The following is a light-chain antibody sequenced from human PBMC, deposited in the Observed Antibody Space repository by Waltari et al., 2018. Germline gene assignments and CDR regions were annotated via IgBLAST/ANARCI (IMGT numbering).Light chain of an antibody. CDR2: NTN. V-gene: IGKV1-39*01. CDR3: QQYHTLPLS. J-gene: IGKJ3*01. CDR1: QDINNY. Sequence: DIQMTQSPSSLSASVGDRVTITCRTSQDINNYLNWYQQKPGKPPYLLIYNTNRLKSGVPSRFSGSGSGPYFTLTISSLQPEDFATYYCQQYHTLPLSFGPGTRLDVK.